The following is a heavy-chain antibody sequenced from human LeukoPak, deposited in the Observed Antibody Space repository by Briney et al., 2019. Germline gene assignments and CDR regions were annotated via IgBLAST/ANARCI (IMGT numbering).Heavy chain of an antibody. Sequence: QSGRSLRLSCAASGFTFSSYAMHWVRQAPGKGLEWVAVTSYDGSDKYFADSVKGRFTISRDNSKNTLYLQMSSLRPEDTAVYYCLRYFDWLFDYWGQGTLVTVSS. CDR2: TSYDGSDK. D-gene: IGHD3-9*01. J-gene: IGHJ4*02. CDR3: LRYFDWLFDY. CDR1: GFTFSSYA. V-gene: IGHV3-30*04.